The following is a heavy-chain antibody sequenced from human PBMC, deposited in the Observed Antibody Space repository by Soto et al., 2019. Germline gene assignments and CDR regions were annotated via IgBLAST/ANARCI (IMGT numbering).Heavy chain of an antibody. CDR3: ARMDNGATYQTFDA. J-gene: IGHJ4*02. CDR1: GGSISSYY. Sequence: SETLSLTCTASGGSISSYYWSWIRQPPGKGLEWIGYIYYSGSTNYNPSLKSRVTVSVDTSKNQISLKLSSLTAADTAVYYCARMDNGATYQTFDARGQGTSVTVSS. V-gene: IGHV4-59*08. CDR2: IYYSGST. D-gene: IGHD2-8*01.